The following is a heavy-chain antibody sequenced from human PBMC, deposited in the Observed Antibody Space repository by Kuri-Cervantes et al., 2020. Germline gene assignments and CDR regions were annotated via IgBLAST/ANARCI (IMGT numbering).Heavy chain of an antibody. CDR3: AKEDYYDSSGYYRPRVGADY. V-gene: IGHV3-23*01. D-gene: IGHD3-22*01. CDR1: GFTFSSYA. J-gene: IGHJ4*02. Sequence: GGSLRLSCAASGFTFSSYAMSWVRQAPGQGLEWVSAIGGSGDNTYYADSVKGRFTISRDNSKNTLYLQMNSLRAEDTAVYYCAKEDYYDSSGYYRPRVGADYWGQGTLVTVSS. CDR2: IGGSGDNT.